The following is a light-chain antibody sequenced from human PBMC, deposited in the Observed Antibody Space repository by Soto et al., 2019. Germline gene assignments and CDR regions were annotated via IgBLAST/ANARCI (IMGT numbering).Light chain of an antibody. CDR3: QQYGDWPLT. J-gene: IGKJ4*01. CDR2: ASS. CDR1: QSVGSK. V-gene: IGKV3-15*01. Sequence: EIVLTQSPATLSVSPGERATLSCRASQSVGSKFSWYQQKPGQAPRLLIFASSTRATGVPARFSGSGSGTEFTLTISSLQSEDFAVYYCQQYGDWPLTFGGGAKVEIE.